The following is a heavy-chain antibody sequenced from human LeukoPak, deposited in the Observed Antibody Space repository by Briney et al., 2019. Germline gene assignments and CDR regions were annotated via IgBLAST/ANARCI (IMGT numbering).Heavy chain of an antibody. CDR3: AREWSAFDY. D-gene: IGHD2-8*01. CDR2: VYYSVST. V-gene: IGHV4-59*01. J-gene: IGHJ4*02. Sequence: SETQSLTCTISGGSISPYKWSWIRQPPEKGLEWLGYVYYSVSTNYNPSLKSRVTISLDTSKNQLSLKMTSVTAADTAVYYCAREWSAFDYWGQGTLVTVSS. CDR1: GGSISPYK.